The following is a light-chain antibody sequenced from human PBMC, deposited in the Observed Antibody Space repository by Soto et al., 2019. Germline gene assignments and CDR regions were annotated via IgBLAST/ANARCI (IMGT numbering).Light chain of an antibody. Sequence: DIVVTQSPLSLPVTPGEPASISCRFSQSLLHNKGYNYLDWYLQKPGQSPQLLIYLGSNRAPGVPDRFSGNGSGTDFTLKISRVEAEDVGVYYCMQGLQNLIFGQGKRLEI. CDR2: LGS. CDR1: QSLLHNKGYNY. J-gene: IGKJ5*01. V-gene: IGKV2-28*01. CDR3: MQGLQNLI.